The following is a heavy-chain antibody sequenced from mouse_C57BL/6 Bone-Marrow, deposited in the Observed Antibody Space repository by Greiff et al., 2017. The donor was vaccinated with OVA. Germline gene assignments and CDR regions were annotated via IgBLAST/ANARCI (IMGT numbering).Heavy chain of an antibody. J-gene: IGHJ1*03. V-gene: IGHV1-15*01. D-gene: IGHD1-1*01. Sequence: VQLQQSGAELVRPGASVTLSCKASGYTFTDYEMHWVKQTPVHGLEWIGALDPETGGTAYNQKFKGKAILTADKSSSTAYMELRSLTSEDSAVYYCTRGLYYYGSSYGYFDVWGTGTTVTVSS. CDR2: LDPETGGT. CDR3: TRGLYYYGSSYGYFDV. CDR1: GYTFTDYE.